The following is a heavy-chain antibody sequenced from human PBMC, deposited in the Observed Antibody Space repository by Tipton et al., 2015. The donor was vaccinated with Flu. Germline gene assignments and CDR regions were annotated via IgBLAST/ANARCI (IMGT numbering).Heavy chain of an antibody. D-gene: IGHD3-16*01. V-gene: IGHV4-59*01. CDR3: ARYAYPHVDS. Sequence: GLVKPSETLSLTCTVSGGSISSDYWTWIRQSPDKGLEWIGNVYYTGITNYNPSLKSRVTMSADTSKNHFSLKLTSVTAADTAVYYCARYAYPHVDSWGQGTLVTVSS. J-gene: IGHJ5*01. CDR2: VYYTGIT. CDR1: GGSISSDY.